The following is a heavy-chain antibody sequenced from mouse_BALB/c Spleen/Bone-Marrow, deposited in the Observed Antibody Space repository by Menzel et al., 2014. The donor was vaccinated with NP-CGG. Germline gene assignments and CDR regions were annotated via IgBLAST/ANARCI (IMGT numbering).Heavy chain of an antibody. J-gene: IGHJ1*01. CDR2: IRNKANGYTT. CDR3: ARDRNYDINWYFDV. V-gene: IGHV7-3*02. D-gene: IGHD1-1*01. Sequence: VESGGGLVQPGGSLRLSCATSGFTFTDYYMSWVRQPPGKALEWLGFIRNKANGYTTEYSASVKGRFTISRDNSQSILYLQMNILRTEDSATYYCARDRNYDINWYFDVWGAGTTVTVSS. CDR1: GFTFTDYY.